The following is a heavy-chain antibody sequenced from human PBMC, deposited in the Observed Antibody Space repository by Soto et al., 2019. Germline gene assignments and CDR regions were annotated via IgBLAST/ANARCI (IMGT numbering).Heavy chain of an antibody. CDR1: GFTFSSYA. CDR3: AKDEKCSSTSCYEGFDY. CDR2: ISGSGGST. J-gene: IGHJ4*02. Sequence: GGSLRLSCAASGFTFSSYAMSWVHQAPGKGLEWVSAISGSGGSTYYADSVKGRFTISRDNSKNTLYLQMNSLRAEDTAVYYCAKDEKCSSTSCYEGFDYWGQGTLVTVSS. V-gene: IGHV3-23*01. D-gene: IGHD2-2*01.